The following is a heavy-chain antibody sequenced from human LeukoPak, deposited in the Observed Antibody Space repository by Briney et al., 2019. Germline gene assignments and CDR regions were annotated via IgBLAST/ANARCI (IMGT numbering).Heavy chain of an antibody. CDR3: ARHSPYSDPWYFDY. Sequence: NSSETLSLTCRVSGVSISSTSYYWGWIRQPPGKGLEWIGNIYYTGSPYYDPSLKSRVTISVDTSKNQFSLKLSSVTAADTAVYYCARHSPYSDPWYFDYWGQGTLVTVSS. J-gene: IGHJ4*02. D-gene: IGHD6-13*01. CDR2: IYYTGSP. V-gene: IGHV4-39*01. CDR1: GVSISSTSYY.